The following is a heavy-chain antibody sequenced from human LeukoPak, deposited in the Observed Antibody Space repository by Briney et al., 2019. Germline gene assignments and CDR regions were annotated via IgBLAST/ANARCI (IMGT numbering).Heavy chain of an antibody. CDR1: GFTFSSYA. CDR3: ANSPPGTTGPIDY. V-gene: IGHV3-23*01. J-gene: IGHJ4*02. CDR2: ISGSGGST. Sequence: GGSLRLSCAASGFTFSSYAMSWVPQAPGEGLEWVSAISGSGGSTYYADSVKGRFTISRDNSKNTLYLQMNSLRAEDTAVYYCANSPPGTTGPIDYWGQGTLVTVSS. D-gene: IGHD1-1*01.